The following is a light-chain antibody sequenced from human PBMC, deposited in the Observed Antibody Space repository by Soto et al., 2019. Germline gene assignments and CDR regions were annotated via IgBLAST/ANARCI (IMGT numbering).Light chain of an antibody. J-gene: IGKJ5*01. CDR2: AAS. CDR3: EQTYSTPVT. V-gene: IGKV1-39*01. Sequence: DIPMTQSPSSLSASVGDRVTVTCRTSQNIYNYLNWYQQKPGKAPKLLIYAASSVQSGVPLRFSGTGSGTDFTLTISSLQPEDFATYYCEQTYSTPVTFGQGTRL. CDR1: QNIYNY.